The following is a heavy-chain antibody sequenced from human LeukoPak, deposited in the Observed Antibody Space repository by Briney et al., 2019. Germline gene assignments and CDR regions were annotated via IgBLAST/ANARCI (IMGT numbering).Heavy chain of an antibody. D-gene: IGHD6-6*01. CDR3: ARERSYYYYMDV. V-gene: IGHV4-59*01. CDR2: IYYSGST. CDR1: GGSISSYY. Sequence: SETLSLTCTVSGGSISSYYWSWIRQPPGKGLEWMGYIYYSGSTNYNPSLKSRVTISVDMSKNQFSLKLSAVTAADTAVYYCARERSYYYYMDVWGKGTTVTVSS. J-gene: IGHJ6*03.